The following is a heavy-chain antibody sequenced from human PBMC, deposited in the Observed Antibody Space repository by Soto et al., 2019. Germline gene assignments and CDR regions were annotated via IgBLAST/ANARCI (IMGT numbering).Heavy chain of an antibody. J-gene: IGHJ6*02. Sequence: AASVKVSCKASGYTFTGYYMHWVRQAPGQGLEWMGWINPNSGGTNYAQKFQGRVTMTRDTSISTAYMELSRLRSDDTAVYYCARRVPAAIVYYYYGMDVWGQGTTVTVSS. CDR2: INPNSGGT. V-gene: IGHV1-2*02. D-gene: IGHD2-2*02. CDR3: ARRVPAAIVYYYYGMDV. CDR1: GYTFTGYY.